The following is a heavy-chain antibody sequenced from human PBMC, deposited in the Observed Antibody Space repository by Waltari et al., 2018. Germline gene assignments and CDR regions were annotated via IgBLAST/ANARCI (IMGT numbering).Heavy chain of an antibody. D-gene: IGHD3-9*01. Sequence: EVHLVESGGALVTPGGPLRLSCAASGFPFRDESMNGVPQAPGKGLEWDSSISGISIYIYYTDSVKGRFTISRDNAGNSLYLQMSSLRAEDTAVYYCAPLYFDWSSATSWGQGTLVTVSS. CDR3: APLYFDWSSATS. CDR1: GFPFRDES. J-gene: IGHJ5*02. CDR2: ISGISIYI. V-gene: IGHV3-21*01.